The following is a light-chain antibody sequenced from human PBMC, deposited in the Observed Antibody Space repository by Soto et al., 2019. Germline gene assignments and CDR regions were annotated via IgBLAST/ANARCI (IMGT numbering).Light chain of an antibody. CDR3: QQRSNWPT. CDR1: QSVSSY. Sequence: EIVFTQSPATLSLSPGERATLSCRASQSVSSYLAWYQQKPGQAPRLLIYDASNRATGIPARFSGSGSGTDFTLTISSLEPEDFAVYYCQQRSNWPTFGGGTQVEIK. CDR2: DAS. V-gene: IGKV3-11*01. J-gene: IGKJ4*01.